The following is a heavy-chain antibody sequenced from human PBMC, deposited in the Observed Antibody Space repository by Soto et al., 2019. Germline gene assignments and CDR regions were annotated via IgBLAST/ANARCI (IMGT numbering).Heavy chain of an antibody. J-gene: IGHJ6*02. Sequence: SVKVSCKASGDTFSSYAISWVRQAPGQGLEWMGGIIPIFGTANYAQKCQGRVTITADESTSTAYMELSSLRSEDTAMYYCARDFRAPIVRNGMDFWGQGTTVTASS. CDR3: ARDFRAPIVRNGMDF. D-gene: IGHD5-12*01. V-gene: IGHV1-69*13. CDR2: IIPIFGTA. CDR1: GDTFSSYA.